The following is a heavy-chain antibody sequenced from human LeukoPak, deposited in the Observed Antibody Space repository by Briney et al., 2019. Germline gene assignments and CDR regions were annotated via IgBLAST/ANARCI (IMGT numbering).Heavy chain of an antibody. D-gene: IGHD2-21*01. CDR1: GFSISSTYY. Sequence: SETLSLICAVSGFSISSTYYGALIRQTPGKGLEWIATITHSGNTYYISSLESRLTISLDTSKRHLSLRLTSVTAADTAVYYCARINAPVATFDYWGLGTLVAVSS. CDR3: ARINAPVATFDY. CDR2: ITHSGNT. V-gene: IGHV4-38-2*01. J-gene: IGHJ4*02.